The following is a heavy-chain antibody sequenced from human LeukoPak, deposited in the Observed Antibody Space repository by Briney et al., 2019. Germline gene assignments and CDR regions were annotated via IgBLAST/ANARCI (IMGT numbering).Heavy chain of an antibody. J-gene: IGHJ5*02. V-gene: IGHV3-74*01. D-gene: IGHD4-11*01. Sequence: PGGSLRLSCAASGFTFSSYWMHWVRQAPGKGLVWVSRIKGDGSDTTYADSVKGRFTISRDNAKNTLYLQMNSLRAEDTALHYCARLGDYSNAHWFDPWGQGTLVTVSS. CDR2: IKGDGSDT. CDR3: ARLGDYSNAHWFDP. CDR1: GFTFSSYW.